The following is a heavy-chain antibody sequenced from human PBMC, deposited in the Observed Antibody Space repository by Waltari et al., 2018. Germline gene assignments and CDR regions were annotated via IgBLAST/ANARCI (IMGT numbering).Heavy chain of an antibody. D-gene: IGHD2-2*01. CDR3: ARDRPVVPAAPFGYYYYYMDV. CDR1: GGSISSYY. V-gene: IGHV4-4*07. CDR2: IYTSGST. J-gene: IGHJ6*03. Sequence: QVQLQESGPGLVKPSETLSLTCTVSGGSISSYYWSWIRQPAGKGLEWIGRIYTSGSTNYNPSLKSRVTMAVDTSKNQFSLKLSSVTAADTAVYYCARDRPVVPAAPFGYYYYYMDVWGKGTTVTISS.